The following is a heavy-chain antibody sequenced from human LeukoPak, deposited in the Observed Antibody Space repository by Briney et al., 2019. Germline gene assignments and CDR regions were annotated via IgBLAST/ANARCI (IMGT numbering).Heavy chain of an antibody. CDR1: GGSFSGYY. V-gene: IGHV4-34*01. J-gene: IGHJ6*02. Sequence: SETLSLTCAVYGGSFSGYYWSWIRQPPGKGLEWIGEINHSGSTNYNPSLKSRVTISVDTSKNQFSLKLSSVTAADTAVYYCARRQRIYYYYGMDVWGQGTTVTVSS. CDR3: ARRQRIYYYYGMDV. D-gene: IGHD2/OR15-2a*01. CDR2: INHSGST.